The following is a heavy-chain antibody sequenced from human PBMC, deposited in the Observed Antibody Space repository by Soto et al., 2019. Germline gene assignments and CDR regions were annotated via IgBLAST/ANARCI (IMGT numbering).Heavy chain of an antibody. D-gene: IGHD3-22*01. CDR1: GGSLNSYY. CDR3: ARFSPPRKSYDSNPGWFDP. Sequence: SETLSLTCTFSGGSLNSYYWTLIRQSPGKGLEWIGYVSSTGSTNYNPSLKSRLTMSLDTSTNEVSLSLTSVTAADAAVYFCARFSPPRKSYDSNPGWFDPWGQGIMVTVS. J-gene: IGHJ5*02. CDR2: VSSTGST. V-gene: IGHV4-59*01.